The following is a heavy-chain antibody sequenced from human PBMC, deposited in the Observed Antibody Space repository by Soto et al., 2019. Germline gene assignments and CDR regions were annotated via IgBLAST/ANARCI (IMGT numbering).Heavy chain of an antibody. CDR2: INSDGSST. V-gene: IGHV3-74*01. J-gene: IGHJ6*03. CDR3: ARAAIFDGYYYMDV. D-gene: IGHD3-3*01. CDR1: GFSFSSYW. Sequence: EEQLVESGGGLVQPGGSLRLSCAASGFSFSSYWMHWVRQVPGRGLVWVSRINSDGSSTAPADSVKGRLTTSRDNAKNTLYLQMNSLRVEDTAVYYCARAAIFDGYYYMDVWGKGTTVTVSS.